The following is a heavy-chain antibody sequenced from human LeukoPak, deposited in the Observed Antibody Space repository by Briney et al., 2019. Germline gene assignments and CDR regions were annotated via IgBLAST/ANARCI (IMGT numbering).Heavy chain of an antibody. CDR3: MTDYG. V-gene: IGHV3-15*01. Sequence: PGGSLRLSCAASGFAASNAWMHWIRQAPGKGLKWVGRIKRKSDGGTTDYAAPVKGRFPISRDDSENMLYLQMNSLQTEDTDLYYFMTDYGGGQGTLGTVSS. CDR1: GFAASNAW. CDR2: IKRKSDGGTT. D-gene: IGHD4-17*01. J-gene: IGHJ4*02.